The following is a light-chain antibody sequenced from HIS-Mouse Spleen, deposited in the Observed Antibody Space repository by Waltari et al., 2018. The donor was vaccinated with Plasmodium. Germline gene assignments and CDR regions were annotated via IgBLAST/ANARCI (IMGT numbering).Light chain of an antibody. V-gene: IGLV1-51*01. CDR3: GTWDSSLSAGVV. J-gene: IGLJ2*01. Sequence: QSVLTQPPSVSAAPGQKVTISCSGSSSNIGNNYVSWYQQLPGTAPKLPISDNNKRPPGIPDRFSGSKSGTSATLGITGLQTGDEADYYCGTWDSSLSAGVVFGGGTKLTVL. CDR2: DNN. CDR1: SSNIGNNY.